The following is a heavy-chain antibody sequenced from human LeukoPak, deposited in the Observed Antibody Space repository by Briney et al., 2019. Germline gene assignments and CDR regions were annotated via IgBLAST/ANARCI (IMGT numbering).Heavy chain of an antibody. V-gene: IGHV5-51*01. CDR2: IYPGNSDT. CDR1: GYSFTSHW. J-gene: IGHJ4*02. Sequence: GESLKISCKGSGYSFTSHWIGWVRQMPGKGLEWMGIIYPGNSDTRYSPSFQGQVTISADKSISTAYLQWSSLKASDTAMYYCARQSLYDILTGHLDYWGQGTLVTVSS. CDR3: ARQSLYDILTGHLDY. D-gene: IGHD3-9*01.